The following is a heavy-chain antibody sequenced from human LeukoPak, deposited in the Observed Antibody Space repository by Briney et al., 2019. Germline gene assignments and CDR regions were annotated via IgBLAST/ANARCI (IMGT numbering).Heavy chain of an antibody. V-gene: IGHV1-18*01. CDR3: ARVPPTTGYGMDV. CDR2: ISAYNGNT. Sequence: ASVKVSCKASGYTFTSYGISWVRQAPGQGLEWMGWISAYNGNTNYAQKFQGRVTMTRDTSTSTVYMELSSLRSEDTAVYYCARVPPTTGYGMDVWGQGTTVTVSS. J-gene: IGHJ6*02. D-gene: IGHD4-17*01. CDR1: GYTFTSYG.